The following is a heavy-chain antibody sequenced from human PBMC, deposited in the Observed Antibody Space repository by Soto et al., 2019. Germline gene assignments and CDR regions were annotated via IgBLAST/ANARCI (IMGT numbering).Heavy chain of an antibody. V-gene: IGHV4-31*03. D-gene: IGHD6-13*01. CDR1: GGSISSGGYY. Sequence: SETLSLTCTVSGGSISSGGYYWSWIRQHPGKGLEWIGYIYYSGSTYYNPSLKSRVTISVDTSKNQFSLKLSSVTAADTAVYYCARGAGSSRWFVYWGQGTLVTVSS. CDR3: ARGAGSSRWFVY. J-gene: IGHJ4*02. CDR2: IYYSGST.